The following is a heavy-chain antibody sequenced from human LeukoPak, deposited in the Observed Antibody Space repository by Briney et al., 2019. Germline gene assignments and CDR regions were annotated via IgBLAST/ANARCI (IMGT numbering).Heavy chain of an antibody. CDR2: IYYTGTR. CDR3: ARQGIDAFDI. V-gene: IGHV4-59*08. J-gene: IGHJ3*02. Sequence: SETLSLTCTVSGGSISSHYWSWIRQPPGKGLEWIAYIYYTGTRNYNPSLKSRVTISVDTSKNQISLRLSSVTAADTAVYYCARQGIDAFDIWGQGILVTVSS. CDR1: GGSISSHY.